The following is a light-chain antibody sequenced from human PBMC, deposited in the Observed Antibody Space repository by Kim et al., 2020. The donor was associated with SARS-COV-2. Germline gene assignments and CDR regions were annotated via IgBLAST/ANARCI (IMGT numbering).Light chain of an antibody. Sequence: EIVLTQSPGTLSLSPGERATLSCRASQSVSSSYLAWYQQKPGQAPRLLIYGASTRATGIPARFSGSGSGTDFTLTISRLKPEDFAVYYCQQYGSSPITFGQGTRLEIK. CDR1: QSVSSSY. J-gene: IGKJ5*01. V-gene: IGKV3-20*01. CDR2: GAS. CDR3: QQYGSSPIT.